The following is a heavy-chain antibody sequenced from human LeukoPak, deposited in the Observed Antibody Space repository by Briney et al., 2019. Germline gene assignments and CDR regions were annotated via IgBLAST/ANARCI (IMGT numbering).Heavy chain of an antibody. J-gene: IGHJ4*02. CDR1: GFTFSRSA. V-gene: IGHV3-23*01. CDR3: VKGRISEDGLDF. Sequence: GGSLRLSCAASGFTFSRSAMTWVRQTPGKGLDWVSSISSSGNTYYADSVKGRFTISRDNSKTMLYLQMDSLRAEDTAVYYCVKGRISEDGLDFWGQGTLVTVSS. D-gene: IGHD6-13*01. CDR2: ISSSGNT.